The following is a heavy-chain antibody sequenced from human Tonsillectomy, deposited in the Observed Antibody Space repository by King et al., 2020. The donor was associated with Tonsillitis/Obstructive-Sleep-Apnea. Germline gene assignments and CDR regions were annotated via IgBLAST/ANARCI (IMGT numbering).Heavy chain of an antibody. Sequence: VQLVESGGGLVQPGGSLRLSCAASGFTFSSYSMNWVRQAPGKGLEWVSYISSSTSTIYYADSVKGRFTISRDNAQNSLYLQMNSLRDEDTAVYYCARGYCSSTSCGQDYWSQGTLVTVSS. CDR3: ARGYCSSTSCGQDY. D-gene: IGHD2-2*01. J-gene: IGHJ4*02. CDR2: ISSSTSTI. CDR1: GFTFSSYS. V-gene: IGHV3-48*02.